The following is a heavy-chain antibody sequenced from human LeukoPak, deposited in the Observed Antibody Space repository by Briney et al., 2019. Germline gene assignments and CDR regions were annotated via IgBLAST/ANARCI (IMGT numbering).Heavy chain of an antibody. V-gene: IGHV4-61*02. D-gene: IGHD5-12*01. CDR1: GGSISSGGYY. CDR2: IYTSGNT. Sequence: SETLSLTCTVSGGSISSGGYYWSWIRQPAGKGLEWIGRIYTSGNTNYNPSLKSRATISVDTSKNQFSLELSSVTAADTAVYYCARDLHSGWFDYWGQGTLVTVSS. CDR3: ARDLHSGWFDY. J-gene: IGHJ4*02.